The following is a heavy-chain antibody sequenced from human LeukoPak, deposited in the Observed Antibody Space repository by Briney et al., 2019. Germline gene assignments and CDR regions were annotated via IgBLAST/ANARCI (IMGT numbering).Heavy chain of an antibody. CDR3: ARHPQPFDI. CDR1: GGSVRSTAYY. J-gene: IGHJ3*02. Sequence: SETLSLTCTLSGGSVRSTAYYWGWIRQPPGKGLEWIGTIYYSGSTNYNPSLKSRVTISLDMSKSQFSLKLNSVTAADTAMYYCARHPQPFDIWGHGTMVTVSS. D-gene: IGHD6-13*01. CDR2: IYYSGST. V-gene: IGHV4-39*01.